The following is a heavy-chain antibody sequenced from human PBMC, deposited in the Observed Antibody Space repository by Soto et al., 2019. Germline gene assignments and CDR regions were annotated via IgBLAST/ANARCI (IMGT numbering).Heavy chain of an antibody. Sequence: SETLSLTCTVSGYSISSGYHWAWIRQSPGKGLECIGSIYHSGTTYHKSSLKSRLTLSINTAKNQFSLKLTSVTATDTAVYYCSRRGCGRQGYFYYWARGTLVPVSS. CDR3: SRRGCGRQGYFYY. CDR1: GYSISSGYH. V-gene: IGHV4-38-2*02. D-gene: IGHD1-26*01. J-gene: IGHJ4*02. CDR2: IYHSGTT.